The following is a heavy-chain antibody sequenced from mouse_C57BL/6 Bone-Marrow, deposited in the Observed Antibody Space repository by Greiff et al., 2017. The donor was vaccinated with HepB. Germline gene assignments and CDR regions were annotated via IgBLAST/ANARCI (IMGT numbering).Heavy chain of an antibody. J-gene: IGHJ2*01. D-gene: IGHD4-1*01. Sequence: VKLQESGAELARPGASVKLSCKASGYTFTSYGMSWVKQRTGQGLEWIGEIYPRSGNTYYNEKFKGKATLTADKSSSTAYMELRSLTSEDSAVYFCARELGRGYWGQGTTLTVSS. V-gene: IGHV1-81*01. CDR2: IYPRSGNT. CDR1: GYTFTSYG. CDR3: ARELGRGY.